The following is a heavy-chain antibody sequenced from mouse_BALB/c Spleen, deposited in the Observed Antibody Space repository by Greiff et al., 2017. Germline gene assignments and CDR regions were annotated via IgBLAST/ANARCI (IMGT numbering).Heavy chain of an antibody. CDR2: IYWDDDK. D-gene: IGHD2-10*01. V-gene: IGHV8-12*01. Sequence: QVTLKESGPGILQPSQTLSLTCSFSGFSLSTSGMGVSWIRQPSGKGLEWLAHIYWDDDKRYNPSLKSRLTISKDTSSNQVFLKITSVDTADTATYYCARGSYFSFAYWGQGTLVTVSA. CDR3: ARGSYFSFAY. J-gene: IGHJ3*01. CDR1: GFSLSTSGMG.